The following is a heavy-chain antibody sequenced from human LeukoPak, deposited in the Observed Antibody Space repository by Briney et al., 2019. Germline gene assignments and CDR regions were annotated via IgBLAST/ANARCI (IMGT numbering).Heavy chain of an antibody. CDR3: VKVAKYYYGSGTYYFFEH. CDR1: GFTFTTYW. D-gene: IGHD3-10*01. J-gene: IGHJ4*02. V-gene: IGHV3-7*01. Sequence: GESLRRSCAASGFTFTTYWMSWDRQLPGKGREWVANINQDGTEKYYVDSVKGRFTISRDNAKNSLELQMNSLRVEDTAIYYCVKVAKYYYGSGTYYFFEHWGQGTPVTASS. CDR2: INQDGTEK.